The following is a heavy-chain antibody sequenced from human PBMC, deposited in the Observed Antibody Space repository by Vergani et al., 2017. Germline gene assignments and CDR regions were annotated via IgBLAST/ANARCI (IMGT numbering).Heavy chain of an antibody. CDR3: AKVLGSGRDY. CDR1: GFTFSSYG. D-gene: IGHD3-3*01. J-gene: IGHJ4*02. Sequence: QVQLVESGGGVVQPGGSLRLSCAASGFTFSSYGMHWVRQAPGKGLEWVAFIRYDGSNKYYAEAVKGRFTISRDNSKNTLYLQMNSLRAEDTAVYYCAKVLGSGRDYWGQGTLVTVSS. V-gene: IGHV3-30*02. CDR2: IRYDGSNK.